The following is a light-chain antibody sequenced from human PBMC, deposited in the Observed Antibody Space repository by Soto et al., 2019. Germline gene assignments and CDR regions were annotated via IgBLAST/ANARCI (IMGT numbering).Light chain of an antibody. V-gene: IGKV3-11*01. J-gene: IGKJ5*01. CDR3: QQRSSWIT. CDR1: QSISSS. Sequence: IVLTQSPTTLSLWPGETAVLSCRASQSISSSLSWYQQRPGQAPRLLIYDASNRAPGIPARFSGSGSGTDFTLTISSLEPEDFALYYCQQRSSWITFGQGTRLEIE. CDR2: DAS.